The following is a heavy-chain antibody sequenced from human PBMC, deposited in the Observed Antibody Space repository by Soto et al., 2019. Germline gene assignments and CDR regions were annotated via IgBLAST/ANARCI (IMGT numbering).Heavy chain of an antibody. J-gene: IGHJ6*02. CDR1: GFTFSSYG. D-gene: IGHD6-13*01. CDR3: ATQRMEQQLHTDYYYYYGMDV. CDR2: IWYDGSNK. V-gene: IGHV3-33*01. Sequence: QPGGSLRLSCAASGFTFSSYGMHWVRQAPGKGLEWVAVIWYDGSNKYYADSVKGRFTISRDNSKNTLYLQMNSLRAEDTAVYYCATQRMEQQLHTDYYYYYGMDVWGQGTTVTVSS.